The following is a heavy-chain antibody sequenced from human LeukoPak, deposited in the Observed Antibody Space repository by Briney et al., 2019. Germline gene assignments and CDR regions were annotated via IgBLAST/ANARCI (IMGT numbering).Heavy chain of an antibody. V-gene: IGHV1-69*05. CDR3: ARDPPTDYDFWSGYFDY. J-gene: IGHJ4*02. Sequence: SVKVSCKASGGTFSSYAISWVRQAPGQGLEWMGRIIPIFGTANYAQKFQGRVTITTDESTSTAYMELSSLRSEDTAVYYCARDPPTDYDFWSGYFDYWGQGTLSPSPQ. D-gene: IGHD3-3*01. CDR1: GGTFSSYA. CDR2: IIPIFGTA.